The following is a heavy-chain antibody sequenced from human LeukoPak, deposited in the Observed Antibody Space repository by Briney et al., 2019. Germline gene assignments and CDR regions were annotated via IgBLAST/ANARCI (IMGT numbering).Heavy chain of an antibody. J-gene: IGHJ5*02. CDR3: ARDLEYYDSA. CDR2: ISGSGTTT. V-gene: IGHV3-23*01. Sequence: GGSLRLSCAASGFPFSSYAMNWVRQAPGKGLECVSSISGSGTTTYYADSVKGRFTISRDNSKNTLYLQMNSLRAEDTAVYYCARDLEYYDSAWGQGTLVTVSS. D-gene: IGHD3-22*01. CDR1: GFPFSSYA.